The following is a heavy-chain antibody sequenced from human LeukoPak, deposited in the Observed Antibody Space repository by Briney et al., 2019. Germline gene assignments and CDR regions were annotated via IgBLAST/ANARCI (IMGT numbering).Heavy chain of an antibody. Sequence: SETLSLTCTVSGGSISSSSYYWGWIRQPPGKGLEWIGSIYYSGSTYYNPSLKSRVTISVDTSKNQFSLKLSSVTAADTAVYYCARSGYSYGPHPHFDYWGQGTLVTVSS. CDR3: ARSGYSYGPHPHFDY. J-gene: IGHJ4*02. CDR1: GGSISSSSYY. D-gene: IGHD5-18*01. CDR2: IYYSGST. V-gene: IGHV4-39*07.